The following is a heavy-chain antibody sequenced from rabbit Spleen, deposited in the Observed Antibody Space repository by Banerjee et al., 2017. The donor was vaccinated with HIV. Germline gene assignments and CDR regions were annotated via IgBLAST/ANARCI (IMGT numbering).Heavy chain of an antibody. CDR1: GFSFSSGSY. J-gene: IGHJ4*01. D-gene: IGHD4-2*01. V-gene: IGHV1S40*01. Sequence: QSLEESGGDLVKPEGSLTLTCKASGFSFSSGSYMCWVRQAPGKGLEWIGCIGTGSDSTWYASWAKGRFTISKTSSTTVTLQMTSLTVADTATYFCARDAAGREDFNLWGPGTLVTVS. CDR2: IGTGSDST. CDR3: ARDAAGREDFNL.